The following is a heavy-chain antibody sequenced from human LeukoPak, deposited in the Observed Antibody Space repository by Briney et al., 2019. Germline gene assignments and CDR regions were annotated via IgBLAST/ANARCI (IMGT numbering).Heavy chain of an antibody. CDR1: GFTFSSYA. V-gene: IGHV3-23*01. CDR3: AKISVPRPYYFDY. Sequence: PGGSLRLSCAASGFTFSSYAMSWVRQAPGKGLKWVSAISGSGGSTYYADSVKGRFTISRDNSKNTLYLQMNSLRAEDTAVYYCAKISVPRPYYFDYWGQGTLVTVSS. CDR2: ISGSGGST. J-gene: IGHJ4*02.